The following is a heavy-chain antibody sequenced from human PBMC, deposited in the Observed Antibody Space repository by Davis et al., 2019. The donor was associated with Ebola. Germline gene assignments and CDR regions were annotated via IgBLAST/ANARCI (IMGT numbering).Heavy chain of an antibody. CDR3: ARGIAVDQPWY. Sequence: GGSLRLSCAASGLTFRTYWMHWVRQAPGKGLAWVSRITGDGSSTDYADSVKGRFTISRDNAKNTLYLQMNSLRPEDTAVYYCARGIAVDQPWYWGQGTLVTVSS. V-gene: IGHV3-74*01. CDR1: GLTFRTYW. CDR2: ITGDGSST. J-gene: IGHJ4*02. D-gene: IGHD2-21*01.